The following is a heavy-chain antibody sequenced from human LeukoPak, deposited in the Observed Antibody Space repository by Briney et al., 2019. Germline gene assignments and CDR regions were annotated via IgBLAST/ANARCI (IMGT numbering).Heavy chain of an antibody. CDR1: GGTFSSYT. CDR3: ARHDETGYSSSWYEY. CDR2: IIPILGIA. D-gene: IGHD6-13*01. Sequence: AASVKVSCKASGGTFSSYTISWVRQAPGQGLEWMGRIIPILGIANYAQKFQGRVTITADKSTSTAYMELSSLRSEDTAVYYCARHDETGYSSSWYEYWGQGTLVTVFS. V-gene: IGHV1-69*02. J-gene: IGHJ4*02.